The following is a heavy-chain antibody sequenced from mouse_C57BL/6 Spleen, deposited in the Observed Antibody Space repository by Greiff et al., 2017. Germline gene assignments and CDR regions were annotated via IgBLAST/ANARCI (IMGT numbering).Heavy chain of an antibody. CDR3: ARDRGYYGSSYAMDY. V-gene: IGHV5-4*01. CDR1: GFTFSSYA. CDR2: ISDGCSYT. Sequence: EVQLVESGGGLVKPGGSLKLSCAASGFTFSSYAMSWVRQTPEKRLEWVATISDGCSYTYYPDNVKGRFTISRDNAKNNLYLQMSHLKSEDTAMYYCARDRGYYGSSYAMDYWGQGTSVTVSS. J-gene: IGHJ4*01. D-gene: IGHD1-1*01.